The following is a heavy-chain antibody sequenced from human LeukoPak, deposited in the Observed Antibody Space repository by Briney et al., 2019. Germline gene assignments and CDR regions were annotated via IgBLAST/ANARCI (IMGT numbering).Heavy chain of an antibody. CDR3: ARDIIVGSDY. D-gene: IGHD2-15*01. V-gene: IGHV3-48*01. CDR2: ISSSSSTI. J-gene: IGHJ4*02. Sequence: GGSLRLSCAASGFTFSSYSMNWVRQAPGEGPEWVSYISSSSSTIYYADSVKGRFTISRDNAKNSLYLQMNSLRAEDTAVYYCARDIIVGSDYWGQGTLVTVSS. CDR1: GFTFSSYS.